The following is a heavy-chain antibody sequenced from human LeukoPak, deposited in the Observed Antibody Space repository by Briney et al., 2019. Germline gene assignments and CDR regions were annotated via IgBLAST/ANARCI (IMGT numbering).Heavy chain of an antibody. D-gene: IGHD3-22*01. V-gene: IGHV5-51*01. CDR2: FYPGDSDS. Sequence: PGESLKISCKASGYTFTSYWIAWVRQMPGEGLEWMGIFYPGDSDSTYSPSFQGQVTISADKSITTAYLQWSSLKASDTAMYYCVRLMCAVTTCHARVIDYWGQGTLVTVSS. J-gene: IGHJ4*02. CDR1: GYTFTSYW. CDR3: VRLMCAVTTCHARVIDY.